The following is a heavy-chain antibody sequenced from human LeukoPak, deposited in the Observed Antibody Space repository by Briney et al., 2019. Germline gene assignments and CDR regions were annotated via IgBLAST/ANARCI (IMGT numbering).Heavy chain of an antibody. CDR1: GFTFSSYE. V-gene: IGHV3-48*03. CDR3: AELGITMIGGV. Sequence: PGGSLRLSCAASGFTFSSYEMNWVRQAPGKGLEWDSYISSSGSPTSYADSVKGRFTISRDNAKNSLYLQMNSLRAEDTAVYYCAELGITMIGGVWGKGTTVTISS. CDR2: ISSSGSPT. D-gene: IGHD3-10*02. J-gene: IGHJ6*04.